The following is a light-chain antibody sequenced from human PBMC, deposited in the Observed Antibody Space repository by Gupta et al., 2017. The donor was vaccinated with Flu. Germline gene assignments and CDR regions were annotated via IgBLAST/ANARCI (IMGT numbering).Light chain of an antibody. CDR2: ADS. V-gene: IGLV1-40*01. J-gene: IGLJ2*01. Sequence: QSVLTQPPSVSGAPGQRVTISYTGSSSNIGEGYDVHWYQQVPGTAPKLLIYADSDRPSGVPDRFSGSRSGTSASLVITGLQAEDEADYHCQSFDSRLSAPVFGGGTKLTVL. CDR3: QSFDSRLSAPV. CDR1: SSNIGEGYD.